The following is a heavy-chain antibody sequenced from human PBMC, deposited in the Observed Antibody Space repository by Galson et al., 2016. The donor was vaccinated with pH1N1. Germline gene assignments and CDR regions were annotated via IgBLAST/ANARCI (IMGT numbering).Heavy chain of an antibody. CDR1: GFTFGDST. V-gene: IGHV3-73*01. Sequence: SLRLSCAASGFTFGDSTMHWVRQPSGKGLEWVGRIRSKAVDYATAYAASVKGRFIISRDDSKNTAYLQLNSLKTEDTAVYYCTRGEDGYNYRDASDIWGQGTMVTVSS. D-gene: IGHD5-24*01. CDR2: IRSKAVDYAT. J-gene: IGHJ3*02. CDR3: TRGEDGYNYRDASDI.